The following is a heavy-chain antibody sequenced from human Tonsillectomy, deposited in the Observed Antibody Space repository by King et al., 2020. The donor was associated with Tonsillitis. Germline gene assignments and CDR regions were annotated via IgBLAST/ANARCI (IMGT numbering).Heavy chain of an antibody. V-gene: IGHV3-30-3*01. J-gene: IGHJ4*02. CDR2: ISSDGSSN. CDR3: ASDPGPTGHYYFDY. CDR1: GFTFSSNA. Sequence: VQLVESGGGVVQPGRSLRLSCAASGFTFSSNAIHWIRQAPGKGLEWVAIISSDGSSNFYADSVKGRFTISRDNSKNTLYLQMNSLRPDDTAVYYCASDPGPTGHYYFDYWGQGTLVTVSS.